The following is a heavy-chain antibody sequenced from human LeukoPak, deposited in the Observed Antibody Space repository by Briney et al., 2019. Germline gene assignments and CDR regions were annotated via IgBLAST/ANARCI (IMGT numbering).Heavy chain of an antibody. J-gene: IGHJ4*02. CDR2: ISSSGSTI. Sequence: GGSLRLSCAASGFTLSSYEMNWVRQAPGKGLEWVSYISSSGSTIYYADSVQGRFTISRDNAKNSLYLQLNSLRAEDTAVYYCARGSGDYGDFLFDYWGQGTLVAVSS. D-gene: IGHD4-17*01. CDR3: ARGSGDYGDFLFDY. V-gene: IGHV3-48*03. CDR1: GFTLSSYE.